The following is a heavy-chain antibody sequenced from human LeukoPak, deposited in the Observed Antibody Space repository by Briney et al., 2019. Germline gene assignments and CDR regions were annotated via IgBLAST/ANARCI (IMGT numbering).Heavy chain of an antibody. J-gene: IGHJ4*02. CDR2: IYTSGST. CDR1: GGSISSYY. D-gene: IGHD2-2*01. CDR3: ARAGDCGSTSCFDY. V-gene: IGHV4-4*07. Sequence: SETLSLTCTVSGGSISSYYWSWIRQPAGKGLEWIGRIYTSGSTNYNPSLKSRVTMSVDTSKNQFSLKLSSVTAADTAVYYCARAGDCGSTSCFDYWGQGTLVTVSS.